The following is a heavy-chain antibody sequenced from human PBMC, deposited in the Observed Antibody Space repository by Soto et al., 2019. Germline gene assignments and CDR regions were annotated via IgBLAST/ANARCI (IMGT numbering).Heavy chain of an antibody. CDR3: ARRRPGTYFDY. CDR1: GFTFSSYA. J-gene: IGHJ4*02. V-gene: IGHV3-23*01. Sequence: EVQLLESGGGLVQPGGSLRLPCAASGFTFSSYAMRWVRQAPGKGLEWVSAVSGSGGSTYYADSVKGRFTISRDNSKNTLYLQMNSLRAEDTAVYYCARRRPGTYFDYWGQGTLVTVSS. CDR2: VSGSGGST. D-gene: IGHD6-13*01.